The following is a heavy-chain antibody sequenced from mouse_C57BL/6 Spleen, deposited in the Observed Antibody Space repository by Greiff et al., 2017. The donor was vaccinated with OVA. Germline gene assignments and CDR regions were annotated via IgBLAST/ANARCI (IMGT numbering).Heavy chain of an antibody. Sequence: QVQLQQSGAELMKPGASVTLSCKASGYPFTGYCIEWVNQSPGHGLEWIGVILPGGGSTNYNEKFKGKATFTADTSSNTAYMQLSSLTTEESAIYDCASGETIDWPWFDYWGQGTPVTVSA. D-gene: IGHD2-12*01. CDR3: ASGETIDWPWFDY. V-gene: IGHV1-9*01. CDR1: GYPFTGYC. J-gene: IGHJ3*01. CDR2: ILPGGGST.